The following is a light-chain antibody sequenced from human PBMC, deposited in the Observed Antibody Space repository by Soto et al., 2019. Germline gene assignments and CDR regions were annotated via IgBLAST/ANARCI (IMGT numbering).Light chain of an antibody. CDR2: RAS. Sequence: IMMTQSPATLSVSLGERATLSCRAGQTIYSNVAWYQQRPGQAPRLLIYRASTRATGVPARFSGSGSGTEFTLTISSLQSEDFAIYDCQQYQNLWTFGQGTKVEIK. V-gene: IGKV3-15*01. CDR1: QTIYSN. CDR3: QQYQNLWT. J-gene: IGKJ1*01.